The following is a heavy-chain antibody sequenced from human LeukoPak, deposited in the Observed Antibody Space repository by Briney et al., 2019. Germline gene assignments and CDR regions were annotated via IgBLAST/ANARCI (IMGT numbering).Heavy chain of an antibody. CDR1: GFTFSSYA. J-gene: IGHJ4*02. CDR3: AKAPYSESEYDWHY. CDR2: ISGSGGST. V-gene: IGHV3-23*01. D-gene: IGHD3-16*01. Sequence: PGGSLRLSCAASGFTFSSYAMSWVRQAPGKGLEWVSAISGSGGSTYYADSVKGRFTISRDNSKNTLYLQMNSLRAEDTAVYYCAKAPYSESEYDWHYWGQGTLVTVSS.